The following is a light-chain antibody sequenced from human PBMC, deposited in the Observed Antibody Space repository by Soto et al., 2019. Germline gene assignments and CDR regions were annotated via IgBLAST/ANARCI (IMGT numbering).Light chain of an antibody. CDR3: GTWDSSLSAGV. CDR1: SSNIGNNY. CDR2: DNN. Sequence: QSVLTQPPSVSAAPGQTVTISCSGSSSNIGNNYVSWYQQLPGTAPKLLIYDNNKRPSGIPDRCSGSKSGTSATLGITGRQTGDEADYYCGTWDSSLSAGVFGGGTKLTVL. V-gene: IGLV1-51*01. J-gene: IGLJ2*01.